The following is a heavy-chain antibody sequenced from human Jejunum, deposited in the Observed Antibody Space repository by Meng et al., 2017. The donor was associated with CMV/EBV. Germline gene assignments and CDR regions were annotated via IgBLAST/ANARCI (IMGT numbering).Heavy chain of an antibody. CDR2: VNPNNGGT. J-gene: IGHJ4*02. D-gene: IGHD7-27*01. CDR3: ARGPWGFDL. V-gene: IGHV1-2*02. CDR1: GYTFNHFY. Sequence: VSCKASGYTFNHFYLHWVRQATGQGLEWMGWVNPNNGGTDYAQKFQGRVIMTSDTSISTVYMELSRLTFDDTAVYYCARGPWGFDLWGQGTLVTVSS.